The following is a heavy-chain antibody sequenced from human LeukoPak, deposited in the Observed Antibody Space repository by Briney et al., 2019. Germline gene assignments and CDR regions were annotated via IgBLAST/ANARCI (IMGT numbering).Heavy chain of an antibody. V-gene: IGHV3-7*01. CDR3: ARYCSDSSSWYSFSYYYYMDV. Sequence: PGGSLRLSCAASGFTFSSYWMSWVRQAPGKGLEWVANIKQDGSEKYYVDSVKGRFTISRDNAKNSLYLQMNSLRAEDTAVYYCARYCSDSSSWYSFSYYYYMDVWGKGTTVTVSS. D-gene: IGHD6-13*01. J-gene: IGHJ6*03. CDR1: GFTFSSYW. CDR2: IKQDGSEK.